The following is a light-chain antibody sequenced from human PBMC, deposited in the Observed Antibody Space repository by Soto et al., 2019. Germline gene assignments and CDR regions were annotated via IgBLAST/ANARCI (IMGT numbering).Light chain of an antibody. CDR3: SSYTSSNIPV. CDR1: SSDVGGYNY. V-gene: IGLV2-14*03. J-gene: IGLJ7*01. Sequence: QSVLTQPASVSGSPGQSIIISCTGTSSDVGGYNYVSWYQHHPGKAPKLMIYDVTNRPSGVSNRFSGSKSGNTASLTISGLQAEDEADYYCSSYTSSNIPVFGGGTQLTVL. CDR2: DVT.